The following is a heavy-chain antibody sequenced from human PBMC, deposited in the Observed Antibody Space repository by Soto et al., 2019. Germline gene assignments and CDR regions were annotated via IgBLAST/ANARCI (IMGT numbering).Heavy chain of an antibody. D-gene: IGHD3-22*01. J-gene: IGHJ5*02. CDR3: AREIVVSARWFDP. CDR1: GGSISSGGYA. CDR2: ISHGEYT. V-gene: IGHV4-30-2*01. Sequence: PSETLSLTCAVSGGSISSGGYAWTWIRQPPGKGLEWIGYISHGEYTSYNPSLKSRITISLDRSMNQFSLKVTSVTAADTAVYYCAREIVVSARWFDPWGQGTLVTVSS.